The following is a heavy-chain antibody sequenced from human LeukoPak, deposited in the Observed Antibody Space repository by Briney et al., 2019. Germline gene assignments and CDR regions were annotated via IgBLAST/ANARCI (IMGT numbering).Heavy chain of an antibody. D-gene: IGHD6-19*01. CDR1: GFTVSSNY. Sequence: GGSLRLSCAASGFTVSSNYMTWVRQAPGKGLEWVSVVYGGDTTYYADSVKGRFTISRDNSKNTLYLQMNSLRAEDAAVYYCARERTGYSSGWDALDIWGQGTMVTVSS. J-gene: IGHJ3*02. CDR2: VYGGDTT. CDR3: ARERTGYSSGWDALDI. V-gene: IGHV3-66*01.